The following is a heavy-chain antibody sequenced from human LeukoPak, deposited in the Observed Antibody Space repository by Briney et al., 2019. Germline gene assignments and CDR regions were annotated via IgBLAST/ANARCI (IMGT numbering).Heavy chain of an antibody. CDR3: ARALGIAVAPLPESGY. Sequence: ASVKVSCKASGYTFTSYYMHWVRQAPGQGLEWMGWISAYNGNTNYAQKLQGRVTMTTDTSTSTAYMELRSLRSDDTAVYYCARALGIAVAPLPESGYWGQGTLVTVSS. J-gene: IGHJ4*02. CDR2: ISAYNGNT. CDR1: GYTFTSYY. D-gene: IGHD6-19*01. V-gene: IGHV1-18*04.